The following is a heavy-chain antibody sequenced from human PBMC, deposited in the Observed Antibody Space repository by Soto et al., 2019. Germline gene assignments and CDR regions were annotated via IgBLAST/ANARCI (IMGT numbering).Heavy chain of an antibody. D-gene: IGHD5-12*01. J-gene: IGHJ4*02. Sequence: EVQLVESGGGLVKPGGSLRLSCAGSGFTFSSYSMNWVRQAPGKGLEWVSSISSSSNYRYYTDSVKGRFTISRDNAKNSLYLQMNSLRAEDTAVYYCARARDGYNELLFDYWGKGTLVNVSS. CDR1: GFTFSSYS. CDR2: ISSSSNYR. CDR3: ARARDGYNELLFDY. V-gene: IGHV3-21*01.